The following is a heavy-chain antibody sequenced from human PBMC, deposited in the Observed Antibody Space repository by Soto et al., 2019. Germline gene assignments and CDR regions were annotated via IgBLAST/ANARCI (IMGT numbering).Heavy chain of an antibody. V-gene: IGHV1-3*01. Sequence: ASVKVSCKASGFTFTNFAMHWVRQAPGQRLEWMGWINAGNGNTKYSQKFQGRVTITRDTSASTAYMELSSLRSEDTAVYYCARDLGGWPDYWGQGTLVTVSS. J-gene: IGHJ4*02. CDR1: GFTFTNFA. D-gene: IGHD2-15*01. CDR2: INAGNGNT. CDR3: ARDLGGWPDY.